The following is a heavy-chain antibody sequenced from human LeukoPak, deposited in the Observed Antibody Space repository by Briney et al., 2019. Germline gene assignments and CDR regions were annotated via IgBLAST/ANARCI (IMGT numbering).Heavy chain of an antibody. CDR2: ISSRSTYI. J-gene: IGHJ4*02. CDR1: GFSFSDYY. V-gene: IGHV3-11*06. CDR3: ARGGTGAFDY. Sequence: NSGGSLRLACTASGFSFSDYYMSWIRQAPGKGLEWISYISSRSTYISDADSVKGSFTISRDNAKNLLFLQMNSLRVEDTALYYCARGGTGAFDYWGQGILVTVSS. D-gene: IGHD2-8*02.